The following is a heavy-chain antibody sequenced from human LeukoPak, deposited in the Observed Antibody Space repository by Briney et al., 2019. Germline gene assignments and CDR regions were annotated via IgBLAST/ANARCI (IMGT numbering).Heavy chain of an antibody. CDR3: ARVRITMVRVDAFDI. J-gene: IGHJ3*02. Sequence: ASVKVSCKASGYTFTDYYMHWVRQAPGQGLEWMGWINPNSGGTSYAQKFQGWVTMTRDTSISTAYMELSRLRSDDTAVYYCARVRITMVRVDAFDIWGQGTMVTVSS. D-gene: IGHD3-10*01. V-gene: IGHV1-2*04. CDR1: GYTFTDYY. CDR2: INPNSGGT.